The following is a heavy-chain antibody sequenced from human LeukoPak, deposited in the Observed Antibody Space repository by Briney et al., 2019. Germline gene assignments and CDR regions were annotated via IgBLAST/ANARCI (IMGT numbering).Heavy chain of an antibody. V-gene: IGHV3-30*18. D-gene: IGHD3-22*01. J-gene: IGHJ3*02. CDR3: AKDEAHYYDSSGTPDAFDI. CDR1: GFTFSSYG. CDR2: ISYDGSNK. Sequence: GGSLRPSCAASGFTFSSYGMHWVRQAPGKGLEWVAVISYDGSNKYYADSVKGRFTISRDNSKNTLYLQMNSLRAEDTAVYYCAKDEAHYYDSSGTPDAFDIWGQGTMVTVSS.